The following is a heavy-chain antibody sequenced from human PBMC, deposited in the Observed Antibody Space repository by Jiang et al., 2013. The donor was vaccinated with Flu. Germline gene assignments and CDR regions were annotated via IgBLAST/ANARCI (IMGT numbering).Heavy chain of an antibody. J-gene: IGHJ4*02. Sequence: GAEVKKPGASVKVSCKASGYTFTNYAMYWVRQAPGQRLEWMGWINGGSGNTKYSQKFQGRVTITRDTSASTAYMELSSLRSEDTALYYCARWNGRWSTHFDYWGQGTLVTVTS. CDR3: ARWNGRWSTHFDY. V-gene: IGHV1-3*01. CDR2: INGGSGNT. D-gene: IGHD6-13*01. CDR1: GYTFTNYA.